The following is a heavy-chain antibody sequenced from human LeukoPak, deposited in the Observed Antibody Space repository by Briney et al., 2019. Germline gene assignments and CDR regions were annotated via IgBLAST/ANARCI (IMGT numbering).Heavy chain of an antibody. CDR2: IIPIFGTA. CDR1: GGTFSSYA. Sequence: SVKVSCKASGGTFSSYAISWVRQAPGQGLEWMGGIIPIFGTANYAQKFQGRVTMTRDTSISTAYMELSRLRSDDTAVYYCARDYCSSTSCLFDYWGQGTLATVSS. J-gene: IGHJ4*02. D-gene: IGHD2-2*01. V-gene: IGHV1-69*05. CDR3: ARDYCSSTSCLFDY.